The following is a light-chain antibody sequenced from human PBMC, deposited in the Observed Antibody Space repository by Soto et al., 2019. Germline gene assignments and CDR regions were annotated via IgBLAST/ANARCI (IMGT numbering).Light chain of an antibody. CDR2: EAR. CDR1: STDFVSYNR. V-gene: IGLV2-18*01. Sequence: QSVLAQPPSVSGSPGQSVTISCTGTSTDFVSYNRVSWYQQPPGTAPKLIIYEARNRPSGVPDPFSRSKSGNTASLTISGLQAADEADYCCSLSTSDNTYVFGTGTKATVL. J-gene: IGLJ1*01. CDR3: SLSTSDNTYV.